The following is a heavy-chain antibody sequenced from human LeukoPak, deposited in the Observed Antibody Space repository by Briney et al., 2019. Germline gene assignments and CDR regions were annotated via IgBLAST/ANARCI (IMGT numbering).Heavy chain of an antibody. CDR2: MRYNGSRE. Sequence: GGSLRLSCAASGFILSTYGMHWVRQAPGKGLEWVSGMRYNGSREDYADSVKGRFTISRDMSKNTLNLQMNSLRVEDTAMFYFGRDLCFGWLDFRGQGTLVTVSS. J-gene: IGHJ4*02. D-gene: IGHD3-16*01. CDR1: GFILSTYG. CDR3: GRDLCFGWLDF. V-gene: IGHV3-33*01.